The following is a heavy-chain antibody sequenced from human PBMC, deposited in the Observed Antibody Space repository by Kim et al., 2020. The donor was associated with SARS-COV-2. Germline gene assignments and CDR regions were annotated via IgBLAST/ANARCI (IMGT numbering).Heavy chain of an antibody. D-gene: IGHD2-2*01. V-gene: IGHV3-21*04. Sequence: GGSLRLSCAASGFTFSSYSMNWVRQAPGKGLEWISSIVSRSVYIYNADSGKGQFPISRDNARASLYWQMNSLKAEDTAGYYGAEYFTRAGPYLCTWGRGT. CDR3: AEYFTRAGPYLCT. CDR2: IVSRSVYI. CDR1: GFTFSSYS. J-gene: IGHJ5*02.